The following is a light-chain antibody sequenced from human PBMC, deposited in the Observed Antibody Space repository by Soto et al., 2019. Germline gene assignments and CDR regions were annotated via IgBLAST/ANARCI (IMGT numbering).Light chain of an antibody. CDR2: ATS. Sequence: AIQMTQSPSSLSASVGDRVTITCRASQGIRNDLGWYQQRPGKAPKLLIYATSSLQSGVPSRFSGSGSGTDFTLTISSLQPEDFATYYCLQDYNYPRTFGQGTKVEI. CDR1: QGIRND. V-gene: IGKV1-6*01. J-gene: IGKJ1*01. CDR3: LQDYNYPRT.